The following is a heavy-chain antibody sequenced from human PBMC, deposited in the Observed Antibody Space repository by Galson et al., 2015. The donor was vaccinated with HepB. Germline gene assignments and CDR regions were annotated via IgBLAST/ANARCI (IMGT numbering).Heavy chain of an antibody. D-gene: IGHD5-18*01. J-gene: IGHJ4*02. CDR3: ARAQYNYGYDVFDY. Sequence: SLRLSCAASGFTFSSYGMHWVRQAPGKGLEWVAVISYDGVIKYYADSVKGRFTMSGDNSKNTVYLQMNSLRAEDTAVYSCARAQYNYGYDVFDYWGQGTLVTVSS. CDR1: GFTFSSYG. V-gene: IGHV3-30*03. CDR2: ISYDGVIK.